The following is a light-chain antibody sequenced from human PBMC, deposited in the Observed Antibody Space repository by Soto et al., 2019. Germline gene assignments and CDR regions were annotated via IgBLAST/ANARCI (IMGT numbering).Light chain of an antibody. CDR1: QSISSW. V-gene: IGKV1-39*01. CDR3: QQRYSTPPT. CDR2: DAS. J-gene: IGKJ4*01. Sequence: DIQMTQSPSTLSASVVDRVTITCRASQSISSWLAWYQQKPGKAPKLLIYDASSLESGVPSRFSGSGSGTDFTLTISSLQPEEWATDYGQQRYSTPPTVGGGTKVDIK.